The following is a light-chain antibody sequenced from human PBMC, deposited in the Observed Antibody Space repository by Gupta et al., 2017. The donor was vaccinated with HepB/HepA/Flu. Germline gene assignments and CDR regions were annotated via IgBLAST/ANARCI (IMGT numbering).Light chain of an antibody. CDR3: QAWDSSTAV. CDR1: KLGDKY. J-gene: IGLJ2*01. Sequence: SYDLTQLPSVSVSSGQTASITCSGDKLGDKYACWYQQKPGQSPVLVIYQDSKRPSGIPERFSGSNSGNTATLTISGTQAMDEADYYCQAWDSSTAVFGGGTKLTVL. V-gene: IGLV3-1*01. CDR2: QDS.